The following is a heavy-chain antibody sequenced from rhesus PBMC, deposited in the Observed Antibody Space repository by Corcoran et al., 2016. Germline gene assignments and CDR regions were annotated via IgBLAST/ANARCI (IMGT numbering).Heavy chain of an antibody. CDR2: IYWDDDK. CDR1: GFSLTTSGMG. CDR3: ARGGLQYLDWLLPNDAFDV. Sequence: QVTLKESGPALVKPPQTLTLPCTFSGFSLTTSGMGVDWIRQPPGKSLEWLELIYWDDDKRYSTSLKSMLNISKVTSKNQFVLTMTNMGPVGTATYYCARGGLQYLDWLLPNDAFDVWGQGLRVTVSS. D-gene: IGHD3-3*01. V-gene: IGHV2-174*01. J-gene: IGHJ3*01.